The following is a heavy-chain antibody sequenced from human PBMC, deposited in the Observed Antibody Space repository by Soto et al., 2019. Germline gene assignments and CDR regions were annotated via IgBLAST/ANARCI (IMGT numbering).Heavy chain of an antibody. CDR1: CGSFSGQH. CDR2: INHSGST. V-gene: IGHV4-34*01. Sequence: SETLSSTCAVYCGSFSGQHWGWISQATGKGLEWIGEINHSGSTNYNPYLTSRVTISVDTSKNQFSLKLSSVNAADTAVYYCARGGIQLWRYYYYYYGMDVWGQGTTVT. J-gene: IGHJ6*02. CDR3: ARGGIQLWRYYYYYYGMDV. D-gene: IGHD5-18*01.